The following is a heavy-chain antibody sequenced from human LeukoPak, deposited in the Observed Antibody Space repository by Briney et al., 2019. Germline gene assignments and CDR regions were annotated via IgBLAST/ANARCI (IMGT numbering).Heavy chain of an antibody. Sequence: ASVKVSFKASGYTFTSYGISWVRQAPGQVLEWMGWISAYNGNTNYAQKLQGRVTMTTDTSTSTAYMELRSLRSDDTAVYYCARYSGSKYYFDYWGQGTLVTVSS. D-gene: IGHD1-26*01. CDR3: ARYSGSKYYFDY. V-gene: IGHV1-18*01. J-gene: IGHJ4*02. CDR2: ISAYNGNT. CDR1: GYTFTSYG.